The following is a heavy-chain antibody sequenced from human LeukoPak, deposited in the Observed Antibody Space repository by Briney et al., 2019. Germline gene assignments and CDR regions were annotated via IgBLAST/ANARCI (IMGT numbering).Heavy chain of an antibody. CDR3: ARVSRWAEAIDC. Sequence: SETLSLTCSVAGASITNYYWNWIRQPPGKGLEWIGYVHYSGGTSYNPSVKSRVTMSVDTSKNQFSLRLTSVTAADTAIYCCARVSRWAEAIDCWGQGTLVTVSS. CDR2: VHYSGGT. D-gene: IGHD1-26*01. CDR1: GASITNYY. V-gene: IGHV4-59*01. J-gene: IGHJ4*02.